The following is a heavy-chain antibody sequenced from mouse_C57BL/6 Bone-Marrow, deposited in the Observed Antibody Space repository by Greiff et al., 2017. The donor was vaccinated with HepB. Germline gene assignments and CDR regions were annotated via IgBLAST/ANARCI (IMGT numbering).Heavy chain of an antibody. CDR3: ARARLRAWFAY. V-gene: IGHV1-64*01. CDR2: IHPNSGST. D-gene: IGHD2-4*01. J-gene: IGHJ3*01. Sequence: QVQLQQPGAELVKPGASVKLSCKASGYTFTSYWMHWVKQRPGQGLEWIGMIHPNSGSTNYNEKFKSKATLTVDKSSSTAYMQLSSLTSEDSAVYYSARARLRAWFAYWGQGTLVTVSA. CDR1: GYTFTSYW.